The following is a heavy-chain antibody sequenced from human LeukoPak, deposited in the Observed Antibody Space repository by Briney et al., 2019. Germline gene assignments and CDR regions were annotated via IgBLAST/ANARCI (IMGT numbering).Heavy chain of an antibody. J-gene: IGHJ4*02. CDR2: IYYSGNT. CDR1: GGSISSYY. D-gene: IGHD5-18*01. CDR3: ARVTGYNYGLDY. V-gene: IGHV4-59*01. Sequence: SETLSLTCTVSGGSISSYYWSWIRQPPGKGLEWIGYIYYSGNTNYKSSLKSRVTISLDTSKNQFSLKLTSVTAADTAVYYCARVTGYNYGLDYWGQGTLVTVSS.